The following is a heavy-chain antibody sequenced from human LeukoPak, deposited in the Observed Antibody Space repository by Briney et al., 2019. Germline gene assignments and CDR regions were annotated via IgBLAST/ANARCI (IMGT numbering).Heavy chain of an antibody. CDR2: ISYDGSNK. D-gene: IGHD5-24*01. Sequence: GGSLRLSCAASGFTFSSYGMHWVRQAPGKGLEWVAVISYDGSNKYYADSVKGRFTISRDNSKNTLYLQMNSLRAEDTAVYYCAKGGGYNYYWGQGTLVTVSS. J-gene: IGHJ4*02. CDR1: GFTFSSYG. V-gene: IGHV3-30*18. CDR3: AKGGGYNYY.